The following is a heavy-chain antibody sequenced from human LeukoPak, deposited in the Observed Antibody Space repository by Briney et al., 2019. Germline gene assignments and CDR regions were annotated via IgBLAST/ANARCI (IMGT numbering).Heavy chain of an antibody. CDR1: GFSFRDFW. D-gene: IGHD5-12*01. V-gene: IGHV3-7*01. Sequence: GGSLRLSCAASGFSFRDFWMTWVRQAPGKGLEWVANINQGGSVKYYVDSVKGRFTISRDDAKSSLYVQMNSLRDEDTAVYYCARFGYSGWNLEYWGQGTLATVSS. J-gene: IGHJ4*02. CDR2: INQGGSVK. CDR3: ARFGYSGWNLEY.